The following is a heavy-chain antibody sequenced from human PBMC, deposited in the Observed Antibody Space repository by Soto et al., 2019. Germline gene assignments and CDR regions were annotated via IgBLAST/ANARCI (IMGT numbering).Heavy chain of an antibody. J-gene: IGHJ4*02. D-gene: IGHD3-10*01. CDR2: ISGSGGST. CDR3: AKRNYGSEFDY. CDR1: GFTFSSYA. V-gene: IGHV3-23*01. Sequence: EVQLLESGGGLVQPGGSLRLSCAASGFTFSSYAMNWVRQAPGKGLERVSVISGSGGSTYYADSVKGRFTISRDNSKNTLYLQMNSLRAEDTAVYYCAKRNYGSEFDYWGQGTLVTVSS.